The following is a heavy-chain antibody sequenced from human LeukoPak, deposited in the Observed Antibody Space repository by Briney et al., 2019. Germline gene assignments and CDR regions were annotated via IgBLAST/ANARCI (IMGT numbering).Heavy chain of an antibody. CDR2: INAGNGNT. CDR1: GYTFTSYA. Sequence: ASVKVSCKASGYTFTSYAMHWVRQAPGQRLEWMGWINAGNGNTKYSQEFQGRVTITRDTSASTAYMELSSLRSEDTAVYYCARMYSSGWYVIDYWGQGTLVTVSS. D-gene: IGHD6-19*01. CDR3: ARMYSSGWYVIDY. J-gene: IGHJ4*02. V-gene: IGHV1-3*03.